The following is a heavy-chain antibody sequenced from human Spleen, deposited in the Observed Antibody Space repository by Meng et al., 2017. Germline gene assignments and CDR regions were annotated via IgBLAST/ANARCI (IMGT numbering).Heavy chain of an antibody. J-gene: IGHJ4*02. CDR1: GFSVSTRGVG. Sequence: QITLKESGPTLVKPKQPPTMTCTYSGFSVSTRGVGVGWIRQPPGKALEWLSLIYWNDDKRYSPSLKGRLTITRDTSKNQVVLTMTNMDPVDTATYYCAHSPYASGVRRDFDYWGQGTLVTVSS. V-gene: IGHV2-5*01. D-gene: IGHD3-10*01. CDR3: AHSPYASGVRRDFDY. CDR2: IYWNDDK.